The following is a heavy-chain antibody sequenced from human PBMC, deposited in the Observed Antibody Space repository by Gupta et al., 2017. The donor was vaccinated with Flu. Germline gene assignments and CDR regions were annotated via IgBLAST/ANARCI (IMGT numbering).Heavy chain of an antibody. Sequence: EVQLVESGGVLVQPGGSLRLSCAASGFTVSGYWMHWVRQVPGKGLVWVSRINSGGTETYYVDSVEGRFTMSRDNAKNTVYLQMNSLRGEDTAVYYCARGASGYGNFAYWGQGTLVTVSS. D-gene: IGHD5-12*01. CDR2: INSGGTET. V-gene: IGHV3-74*01. CDR1: GFTVSGYW. CDR3: ARGASGYGNFAY. J-gene: IGHJ4*02.